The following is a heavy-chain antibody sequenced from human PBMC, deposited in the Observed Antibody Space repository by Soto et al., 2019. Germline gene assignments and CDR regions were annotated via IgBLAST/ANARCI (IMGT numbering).Heavy chain of an antibody. CDR2: ISSSGSNI. V-gene: IGHV3-48*03. D-gene: IGHD1-26*01. Sequence: EVQLVESGGGLVQPGGSLRLACAASGFTFSGYEMNWVRQAPGKGLEWVSYISSSGSNIFYADSVKGRFTISRDNAKNSLFLQMDSLRAEDTALYYCVRAFSGSYRNWGQGTLVTVSS. CDR3: VRAFSGSYRN. J-gene: IGHJ4*02. CDR1: GFTFSGYE.